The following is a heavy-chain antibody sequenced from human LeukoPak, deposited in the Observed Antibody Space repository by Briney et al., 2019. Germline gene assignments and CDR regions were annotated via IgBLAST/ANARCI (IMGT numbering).Heavy chain of an antibody. CDR3: ARKTYYYDSGSYSKSYYLDY. J-gene: IGHJ4*02. CDR2: ISRSSTDT. Sequence: PGGSLRLSCAASGFTFTDFYMSWIRQAPGKGLEWLSDISRSSTDTNYADSVKGRFTISRDNAKNSLFLQLNSLRAEDTAVYYCARKTYYYDSGSYSKSYYLDYWGQGTLVTVSS. CDR1: GFTFTDFY. V-gene: IGHV3-11*06. D-gene: IGHD3-10*01.